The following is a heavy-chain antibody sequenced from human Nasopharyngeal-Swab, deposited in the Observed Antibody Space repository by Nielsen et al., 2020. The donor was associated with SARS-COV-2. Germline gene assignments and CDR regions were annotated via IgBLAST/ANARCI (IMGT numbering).Heavy chain of an antibody. V-gene: IGHV4-34*01. D-gene: IGHD3-22*01. CDR2: INHRGTT. CDR3: ARGLVDVNMMLVVIGFSYWLDS. Sequence: SETLSLTCAVYGGSFSDYYWIWIRQPPGKGLEWIGEINHRGTTNYNPSLKSRVTISADTSKNQFSLNLSSVTAADTAVYYCARGLVDVNMMLVVIGFSYWLDSWGQGTLVTVSS. CDR1: GGSFSDYY. J-gene: IGHJ5*01.